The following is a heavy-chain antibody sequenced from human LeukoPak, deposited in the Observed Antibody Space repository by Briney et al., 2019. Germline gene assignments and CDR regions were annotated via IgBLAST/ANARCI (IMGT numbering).Heavy chain of an antibody. V-gene: IGHV3-30*18. CDR1: GFSFSNYV. CDR2: ISYDGNNK. Sequence: GESLKISCAASGFSFSNYVMYWVRQAPRKGLEWVAVISYDGNNKYYADSVKGRFTISRDNSKNTLYLQMSSLRGEDTAVYYCAKGLQVAEPPDYWGQGILVTVSS. J-gene: IGHJ4*02. CDR3: AKGLQVAEPPDY. D-gene: IGHD2-15*01.